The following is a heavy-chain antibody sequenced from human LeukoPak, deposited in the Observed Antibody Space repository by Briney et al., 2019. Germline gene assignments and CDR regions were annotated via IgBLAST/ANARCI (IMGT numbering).Heavy chain of an antibody. V-gene: IGHV3-74*01. Sequence: VGSLRLSCAASGFTFSSSWMHWVRQAPGTGLVWVSHIKSDESITSYADSVKGRFTISRDNAKNTLYLQMNSLRAEDTAVYYCVRDRSYGMDVWGQGTTFTVSS. CDR3: VRDRSYGMDV. CDR2: IKSDESIT. CDR1: GFTFSSSW. J-gene: IGHJ6*02.